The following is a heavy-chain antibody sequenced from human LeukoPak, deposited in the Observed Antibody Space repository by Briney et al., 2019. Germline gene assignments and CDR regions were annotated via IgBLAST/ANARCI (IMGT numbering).Heavy chain of an antibody. D-gene: IGHD2-2*01. V-gene: IGHV3-30*02. CDR1: GFSFSNYG. J-gene: IGHJ4*02. CDR2: IRFDGNNK. Sequence: PGGSLRLSCAASGFSFSNYGMHWVRQAPGKGLEWVAFIRFDGNNKEYADSVKGRFTISRDNSKNTLYLQMNSLRAEDTAVYYCAKGPPYCSSTSCLGHFDYWGQGTLVTVSS. CDR3: AKGPPYCSSTSCLGHFDY.